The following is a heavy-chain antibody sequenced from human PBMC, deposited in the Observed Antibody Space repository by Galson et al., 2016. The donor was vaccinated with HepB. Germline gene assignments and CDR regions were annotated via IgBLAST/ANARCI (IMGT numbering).Heavy chain of an antibody. V-gene: IGHV1-18*01. CDR2: ISAYNGNT. CDR1: GYTFASYG. D-gene: IGHD6-19*01. J-gene: IGHJ4*02. Sequence: SVKVSCKASGYTFASYGISWVRQAPGQGLEWMGWISAYNGNTNYAQMLQGRVTMTTDTSTSTAYMELRSLRSDDTAVYYCARDWLVAVFDYWGQGTLVTVSS. CDR3: ARDWLVAVFDY.